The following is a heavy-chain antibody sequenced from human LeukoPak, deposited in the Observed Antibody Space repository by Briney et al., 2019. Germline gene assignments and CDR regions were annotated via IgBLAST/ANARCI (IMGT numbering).Heavy chain of an antibody. CDR1: GFTFSSYE. Sequence: PGGSLRLSCAASGFTFSSYEMNWVRQAPGKGLEWVSYISSSGSTIYYADSVKGRFTISRDNSKNTLYLQMSSLRVEDTAVYYCGKAEAGTYYFDYWGQGTLVTVSS. V-gene: IGHV3-48*03. CDR2: ISSSGSTI. D-gene: IGHD6-19*01. CDR3: GKAEAGTYYFDY. J-gene: IGHJ4*02.